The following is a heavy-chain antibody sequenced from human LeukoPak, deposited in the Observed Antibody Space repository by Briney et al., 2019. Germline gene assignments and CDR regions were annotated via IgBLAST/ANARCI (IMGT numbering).Heavy chain of an antibody. CDR3: ARAPYDSSGYSSYFDY. CDR2: ISSSGSTI. J-gene: IGHJ4*02. D-gene: IGHD3-22*01. CDR1: GFTFSDYY. Sequence: PGGSLRLSCAASGFTFSDYYMSWIRQAPGKGLEWVSYISSSGSTIYYADSVKGRFTISRDKAKNSLYLQMNSLRAEDTAVYYCARAPYDSSGYSSYFDYWGQGTLVTVSS. V-gene: IGHV3-11*01.